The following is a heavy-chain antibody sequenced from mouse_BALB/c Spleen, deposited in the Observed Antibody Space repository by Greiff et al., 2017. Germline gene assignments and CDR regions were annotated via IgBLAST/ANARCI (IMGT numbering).Heavy chain of an antibody. J-gene: IGHJ3*01. V-gene: IGHV1S81*02. Sequence: VQLQQSGAELVKPGASVKLSCKASGYTFTSYYMYWVKQRPGQGLEWIGEINPSNGGTNFNEKFKSKATLTVDKSSSTAYMQLSSLTSGDSAVYYCTRSRGPAWFAYWGQGTLVTVSA. CDR1: GYTFTSYY. CDR3: TRSRGPAWFAY. CDR2: INPSNGGT.